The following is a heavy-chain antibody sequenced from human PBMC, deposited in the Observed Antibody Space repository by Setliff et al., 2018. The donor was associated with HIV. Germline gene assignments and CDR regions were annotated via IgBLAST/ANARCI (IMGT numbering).Heavy chain of an antibody. CDR2: IYTSGST. Sequence: SETLSLTCTVSGGSISSGSYYWSWIRQPAGKGLEWIGRIYTSGSTNYNPSLKSRVTISVDTSKNQFSLKLSSVTAADTSVYYCARSRGRWQLVIYYWGQGTLVTVSS. CDR3: ARSRGRWQLVIYY. CDR1: GGSISSGSYY. D-gene: IGHD6-6*01. V-gene: IGHV4-61*02. J-gene: IGHJ4*02.